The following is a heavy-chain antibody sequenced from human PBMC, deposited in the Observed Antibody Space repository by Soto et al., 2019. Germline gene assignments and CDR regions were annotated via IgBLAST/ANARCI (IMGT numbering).Heavy chain of an antibody. CDR2: INPKSGGT. CDR1: GYIFSDNY. V-gene: IGHV1-2*02. D-gene: IGHD6-19*01. Sequence: QVQLVQSGAEVKQPGASMKVSCKASGYIFSDNYIHWVRQAPGQGLEWMAWINPKSGGTNYARNFQGRVTLTRDTSISTAHMELSRLTSDDTAVYYCARAREDSSGWFDYWGQGTLVTVSS. CDR3: ARAREDSSGWFDY. J-gene: IGHJ4*02.